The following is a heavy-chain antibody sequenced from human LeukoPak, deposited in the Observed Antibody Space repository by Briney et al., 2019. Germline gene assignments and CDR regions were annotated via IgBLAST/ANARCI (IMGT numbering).Heavy chain of an antibody. CDR2: IFHTGNS. CDR1: GDSLSSGDYS. D-gene: IGHD3-10*01. V-gene: IGHV4-30-2*01. J-gene: IGHJ5*02. Sequence: SQTLSLTCAVSGDSLSSGDYSWSWIRQPSGRGLEWIGYIFHTGNSYYNPSLKSRVTISVDRSKNQFSLRLTSVTAADTAVYFCARKLLFGNAPGSWLDPWGQGILVTVPS. CDR3: ARKLLFGNAPGSWLDP.